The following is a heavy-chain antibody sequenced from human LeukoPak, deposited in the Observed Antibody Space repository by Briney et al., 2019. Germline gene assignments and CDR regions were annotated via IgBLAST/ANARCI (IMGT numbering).Heavy chain of an antibody. D-gene: IGHD4-23*01. CDR1: GGIYRITA. CDR3: ATYGGNTAEYFQH. J-gene: IGHJ1*01. V-gene: IGHV1-69*05. CDR2: IIPMSDTA. Sequence: SMKVSCKISGGIYRITAITWVRQAPGQGLEWMGGIIPMSDTANYAQKFQGRVTITRDDSTSTAYMELSSLISDDTALYYCATYGGNTAEYFQHWGQGTLVTVSS.